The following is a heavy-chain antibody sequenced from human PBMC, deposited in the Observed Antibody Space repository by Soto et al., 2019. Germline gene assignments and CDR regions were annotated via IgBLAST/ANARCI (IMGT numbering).Heavy chain of an antibody. Sequence: GGSLRVSCGASGFTFDDYGVSWVRQAPGKGLVWVSGINWNGGSTGCADSVKGRFTISRDNAKNSLYLQMNSLRAEDTALYYCARVRTIPYYYDSSGPVGFDYWGQGTLVTVSS. D-gene: IGHD3-22*01. V-gene: IGHV3-20*04. CDR3: ARVRTIPYYYDSSGPVGFDY. CDR2: INWNGGST. J-gene: IGHJ4*02. CDR1: GFTFDDYG.